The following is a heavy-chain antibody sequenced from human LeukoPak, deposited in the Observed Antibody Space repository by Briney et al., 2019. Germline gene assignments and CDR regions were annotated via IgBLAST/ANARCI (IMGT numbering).Heavy chain of an antibody. V-gene: IGHV5-51*01. CDR3: ARHGLEGCRGGMCYRSFHYYGMDV. CDR2: ILPGEFEL. CDR1: GYSFTDYL. Sequence: GQSLKISGKGSGYSFTDYLIGWVGRLLGKGLEGLGIILPGEFELTYSTSFKGEVTISVDQSSDTAYLQWSSLQASDTAMYYCARHGLEGCRGGMCYRSFHYYGMDVWGQGTTVTVSS. D-gene: IGHD2-15*01. J-gene: IGHJ6*02.